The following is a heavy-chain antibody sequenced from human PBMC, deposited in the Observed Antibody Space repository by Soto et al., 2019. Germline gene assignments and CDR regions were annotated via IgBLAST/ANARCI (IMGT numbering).Heavy chain of an antibody. CDR2: VSKSDYT. V-gene: IGHV3-21*01. CDR1: GFTFTNYG. J-gene: IGHJ4*02. CDR3: AREDSIIIPAVADF. D-gene: IGHD6-19*01. Sequence: PGGSLRLSCAVSGFTFTNYGINWVRQAPGKGLEWVSSVSKSDYTYYSDSVKGRFTISRDNAKNPVSLQMNNLRAEDTAVYYCAREDSIIIPAVADFWGQGTLVTVSS.